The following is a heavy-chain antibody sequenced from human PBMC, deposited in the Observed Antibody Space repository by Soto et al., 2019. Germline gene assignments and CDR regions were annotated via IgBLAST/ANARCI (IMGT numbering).Heavy chain of an antibody. CDR3: ARGAGITGLWSYFDY. CDR1: GYTFTSYT. CDR2: IIPGNDKT. J-gene: IGHJ4*02. V-gene: IGHV1-3*05. Sequence: QVQVVQSGAEEKKPGASVKVSCKASGYTFTSYTIHWVRQAPGQRLEWMGWIIPGNDKTKYAQNFEGRVTITSDTSANTVHMDLSSLRSEDTAVYYCARGAGITGLWSYFDYWGQGTLVTVS. D-gene: IGHD5-18*01.